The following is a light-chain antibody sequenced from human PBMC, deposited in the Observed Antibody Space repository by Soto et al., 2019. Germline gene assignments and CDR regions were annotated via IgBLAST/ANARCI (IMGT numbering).Light chain of an antibody. V-gene: IGKV2-28*01. CDR1: QSLLHSNGYNC. Sequence: DIVLTQSPLSLPVTPGEPASISCRSSQSLLHSNGYNCLEWYLQKPGQSPQLLIYLGSTRASGFPDRFSGSGSGTDFTLKISRVEAEDVGVYYCMPVFQGHTFGGGTKVDIK. CDR3: MPVFQGHT. J-gene: IGKJ4*01. CDR2: LGS.